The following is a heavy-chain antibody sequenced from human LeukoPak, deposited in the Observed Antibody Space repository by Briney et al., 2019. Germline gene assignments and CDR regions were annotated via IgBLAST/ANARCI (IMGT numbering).Heavy chain of an antibody. Sequence: SETLSLTCAVYGGSFSGYYWSWIRQPTGKGLEWIGEINHRGSTNYSPSLKSRVTMSVDTSKNQFSLKLSSVTAADTAVYYCARTTEAHSWRTRYYDYYMDVWGKGTTVTVSS. D-gene: IGHD6-13*01. CDR2: INHRGST. J-gene: IGHJ6*03. V-gene: IGHV4-34*01. CDR3: ARTTEAHSWRTRYYDYYMDV. CDR1: GGSFSGYY.